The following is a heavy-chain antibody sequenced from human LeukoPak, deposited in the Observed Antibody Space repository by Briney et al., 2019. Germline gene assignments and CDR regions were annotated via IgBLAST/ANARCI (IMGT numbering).Heavy chain of an antibody. CDR3: AGGPVPVSRLYYYGMDV. V-gene: IGHV3-33*01. CDR2: IWVDGSNK. D-gene: IGHD2-2*01. CDR1: GFTFSSYG. J-gene: IGHJ6*02. Sequence: RGALRLSCAPSGFTFSSYGMYWGRPSPGEGLEYVVLIWVDGSNKYYADSVKGRVTISRDNSKNTLYLQINSLRAEDTAVDYCAGGPVPVSRLYYYGMDVWGQGTTVTVSS.